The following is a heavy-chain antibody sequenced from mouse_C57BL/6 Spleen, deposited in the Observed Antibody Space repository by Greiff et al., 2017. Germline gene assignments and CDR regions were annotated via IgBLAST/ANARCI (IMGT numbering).Heavy chain of an antibody. CDR1: GFTFSSYA. CDR3: TREWITTVVAKDYYAMDY. V-gene: IGHV5-9-1*02. Sequence: EVKVVESGEGLVKPGGSLKLSCAASGFTFSSYAMSWVRQTPEKRLEWVAYISSGGDYIYYADTVKGRFTISRDNARNTLYLQMSSLKSEDTAMYYCTREWITTVVAKDYYAMDYWGQGTSVTVSS. D-gene: IGHD1-1*01. J-gene: IGHJ4*01. CDR2: ISSGGDYI.